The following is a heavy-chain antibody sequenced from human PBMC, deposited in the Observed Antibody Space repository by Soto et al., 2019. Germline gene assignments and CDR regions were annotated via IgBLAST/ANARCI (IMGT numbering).Heavy chain of an antibody. CDR3: ATDWDSDSSGDFDY. CDR2: ISWNSGSI. D-gene: IGHD3-22*01. CDR1: GFTFDDYA. J-gene: IGHJ4*02. Sequence: EVQLVESGGGLVQPGRSLRLSCAASGFTFDDYAMHWVRQAPGKGLEWVSGISWNSGSIGYADSVKGRFTISRDNAKSYLYLQMNSLRAEDTALNYCATDWDSDSSGDFDYWGQGTLVTVSS. V-gene: IGHV3-9*01.